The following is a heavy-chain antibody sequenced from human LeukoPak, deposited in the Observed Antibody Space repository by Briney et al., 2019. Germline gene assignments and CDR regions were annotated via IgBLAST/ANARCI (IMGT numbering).Heavy chain of an antibody. Sequence: GGSLRLSCVASGFTFSSYSMNWVRQAPGKGLEWVSSISSSSSYIYYADSVKGRFTISRDNAKNSLYLQMNSLRAEDTAVYYCARVYRAIVGSDYWGQGTLVTVSS. CDR2: ISSSSSYI. CDR3: ARVYRAIVGSDY. D-gene: IGHD3-16*02. CDR1: GFTFSSYS. V-gene: IGHV3-21*01. J-gene: IGHJ4*02.